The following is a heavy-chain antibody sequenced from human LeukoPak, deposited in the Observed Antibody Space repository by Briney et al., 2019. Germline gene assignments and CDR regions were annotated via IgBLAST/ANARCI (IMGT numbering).Heavy chain of an antibody. Sequence: GGSLRPSCAASGFTFDRFTIHWVRQTPGKGLEWVSLINRRGHTFYADSVKGRFTISRDNSRNSVFLQMNSLRPEDTALYHCAKEVDCPSDCLFFHSWGQGTLVTVSS. D-gene: IGHD2-21*02. V-gene: IGHV3-43*01. CDR3: AKEVDCPSDCLFFHS. CDR1: GFTFDRFT. CDR2: INRRGHT. J-gene: IGHJ4*02.